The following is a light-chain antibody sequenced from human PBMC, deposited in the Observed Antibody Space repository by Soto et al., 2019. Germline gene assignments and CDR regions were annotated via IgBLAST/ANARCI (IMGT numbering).Light chain of an antibody. Sequence: EIVLTQSPGTLPLSPGERATLSCRASQSVSSSSLAWYQQKPGQAPRLLIYGASSRATGIPERISGSGSGTDFTLTISRLEPEDLAVYYCQQYGSSATFGQGTKVEIK. CDR2: GAS. J-gene: IGKJ1*01. CDR3: QQYGSSAT. CDR1: QSVSSSS. V-gene: IGKV3-20*01.